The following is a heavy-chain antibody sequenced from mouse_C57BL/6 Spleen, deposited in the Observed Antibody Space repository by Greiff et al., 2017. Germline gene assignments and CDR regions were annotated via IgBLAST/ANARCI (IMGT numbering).Heavy chain of an antibody. CDR3: AREGYYEYDEGC. J-gene: IGHJ2*01. V-gene: IGHV1-80*01. Sequence: QVQLKQSGAELVKPGASVKISCKASGYAFSSYWMNWVKQRPGKGLEWIGQIYPGDGDTNYNGKFKGKATLTADKSSSTAYMQLSRLTSENSAVYFCAREGYYEYDEGCWGQGTTLTVSS. CDR2: IYPGDGDT. CDR1: GYAFSSYW. D-gene: IGHD2-4*01.